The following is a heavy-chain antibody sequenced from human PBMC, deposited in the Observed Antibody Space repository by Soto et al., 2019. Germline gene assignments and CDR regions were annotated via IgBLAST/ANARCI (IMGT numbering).Heavy chain of an antibody. CDR2: TSPGGSNI. CDR3: VKGRLDTAYFDL. D-gene: IGHD2-21*01. Sequence: EVQLVESGGGLVQPGGSRRLSCAASGIAFSSHSMYWVRQAPGKGLEWLSYTSPGGSNIQYADSVRGRFTISRDNARNSLSLQMNSLRDGDTAVYYCVKGRLDTAYFDLWGQGSLVTVSS. V-gene: IGHV3-48*02. J-gene: IGHJ4*02. CDR1: GIAFSSHS.